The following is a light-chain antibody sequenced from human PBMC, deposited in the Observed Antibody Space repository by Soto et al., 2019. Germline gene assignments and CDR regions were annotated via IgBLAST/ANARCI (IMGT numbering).Light chain of an antibody. Sequence: ILLSQSPGPLSLSPGERATLSCRASQSVISYLAWYQQQPGQATRLLIYAASNRATDIPARFSGSGAGEYFPLTSNSLEAEDFAVYYRQQRSYWAWTFGQGTKVDIK. CDR2: AAS. CDR3: QQRSYWAWT. CDR1: QSVISY. V-gene: IGKV3-11*01. J-gene: IGKJ1*01.